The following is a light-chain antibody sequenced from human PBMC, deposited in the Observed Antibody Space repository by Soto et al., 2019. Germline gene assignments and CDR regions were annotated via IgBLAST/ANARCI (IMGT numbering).Light chain of an antibody. CDR1: QNIGTN. CDR3: QHRSNWPLT. CDR2: GAS. J-gene: IGKJ4*01. Sequence: EIVLTQSPATLSLSPGERATLSCRAGQNIGTNLVWYQQKPGQAPRLLLYGASTRATGVPARFSGSGSGTDFTLTISSLEPEDFAVYYCQHRSNWPLTFGGGTKVDIK. V-gene: IGKV3-11*01.